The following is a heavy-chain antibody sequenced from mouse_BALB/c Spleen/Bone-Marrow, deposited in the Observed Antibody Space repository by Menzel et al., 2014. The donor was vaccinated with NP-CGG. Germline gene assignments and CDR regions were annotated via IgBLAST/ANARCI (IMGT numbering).Heavy chain of an antibody. D-gene: IGHD2-2*01. CDR1: GFNIXDTY. CDR3: ARNYGYGKPFAY. CDR2: IDPANGNT. J-gene: IGHJ3*01. V-gene: IGHV14-3*02. Sequence: EVQLQQSGAELVKPGASVKLSCTASGFNIXDTYMHWVKQRPEQGLEWIGRIDPANGNTKYDPKFQGKATITADTSSNTAYLQLSSLTSEDTAVYYCARNYGYGKPFAYWGQGTLVTVSA.